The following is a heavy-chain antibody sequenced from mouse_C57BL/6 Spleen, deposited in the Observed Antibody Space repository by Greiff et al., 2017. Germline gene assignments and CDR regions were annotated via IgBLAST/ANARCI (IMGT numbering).Heavy chain of an antibody. D-gene: IGHD1-1*01. V-gene: IGHV14-3*01. CDR3: ARHYYGSRNGYYFDY. CDR2: IDPANGNT. J-gene: IGHJ2*01. CDR1: GFNIKNTY. Sequence: EVKLVESVAELVRPGASVKLSCTASGFNIKNTYMHWVKQRPEQGLEWIGRIDPANGNTKYAPKFQGKATITADTSSNTAYLQLSSLTSEDTAIYYCARHYYGSRNGYYFDYWGQGTTLTVSS.